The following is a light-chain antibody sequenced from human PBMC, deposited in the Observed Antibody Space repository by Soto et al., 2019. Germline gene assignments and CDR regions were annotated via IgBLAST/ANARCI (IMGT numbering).Light chain of an antibody. V-gene: IGKV1-39*01. J-gene: IGKJ3*01. Sequence: DIQMTQSPSSLSASVGDRVTITCRANQSISKYLNWYQQKPGKAPNLLICDASRLQSGAPSRFSGSGSGTDFTLTISSLQPEDSATYYCQQRYSSPRTFGPGTKVDFK. CDR1: QSISKY. CDR2: DAS. CDR3: QQRYSSPRT.